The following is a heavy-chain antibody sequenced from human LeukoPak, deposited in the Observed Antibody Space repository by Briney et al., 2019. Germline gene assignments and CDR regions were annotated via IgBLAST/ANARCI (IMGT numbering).Heavy chain of an antibody. D-gene: IGHD3-10*01. J-gene: IGHJ4*02. Sequence: PGGSLRLSCAASGFTFGSYAMHWVRKAPGKGLEWVSAISGSGGSTYYADSVKGRFTISRDNSKNTLYLQMNSLRAEDTAVYYCAKYYGSGSYKPYDYWGQGTLVTVSS. V-gene: IGHV3-23*01. CDR1: GFTFGSYA. CDR3: AKYYGSGSYKPYDY. CDR2: ISGSGGST.